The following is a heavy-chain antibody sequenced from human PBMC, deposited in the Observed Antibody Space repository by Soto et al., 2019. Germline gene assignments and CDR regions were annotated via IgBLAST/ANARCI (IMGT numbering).Heavy chain of an antibody. Sequence: VASVKVSCKASGYTFTSYGISWVRQAPGQGLEWMGWISAYNGNTNYAQKLQGRVTMTTDQSTSTAYMELRSLRADDTAVYYCARDGYDSSGYYTFDYWGQGTLVTVSS. J-gene: IGHJ4*02. CDR1: GYTFTSYG. D-gene: IGHD3-22*01. CDR2: ISAYNGNT. V-gene: IGHV1-18*01. CDR3: ARDGYDSSGYYTFDY.